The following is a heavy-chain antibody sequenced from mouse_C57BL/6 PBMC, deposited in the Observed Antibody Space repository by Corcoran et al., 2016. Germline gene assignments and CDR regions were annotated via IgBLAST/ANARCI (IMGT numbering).Heavy chain of an antibody. D-gene: IGHD1-1*01. Sequence: QVQLQQSGAELVKPGASVKISCKASGYAFSSYWMNWVKQRPGKGLEWIGQIYPGDGDTNYNGKFKGKATLTADKSSSTAYMQLSSLTSEDSAVYFCARRGYYGSRRDYWGQGTTLTVSS. CDR1: GYAFSSYW. CDR2: IYPGDGDT. J-gene: IGHJ2*01. V-gene: IGHV1-80*01. CDR3: ARRGYYGSRRDY.